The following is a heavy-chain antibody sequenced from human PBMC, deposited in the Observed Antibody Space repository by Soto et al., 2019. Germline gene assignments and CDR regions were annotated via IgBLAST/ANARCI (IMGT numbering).Heavy chain of an antibody. CDR3: ARTGFGELFSFDY. CDR2: IYYSGST. CDR1: GGSISSYY. D-gene: IGHD3-10*01. V-gene: IGHV4-59*01. Sequence: SETLSLTCTVSGGSISSYYWSWIRQPPGKGLEWIGYIYYSGSTNYNPSLKSRVTISVDTSKNQFSLELSSVTAADTAVYYCARTGFGELFSFDYWGQGTLVTV. J-gene: IGHJ4*02.